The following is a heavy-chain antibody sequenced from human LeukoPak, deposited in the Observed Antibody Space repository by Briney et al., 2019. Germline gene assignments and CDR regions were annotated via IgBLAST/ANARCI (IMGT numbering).Heavy chain of an antibody. J-gene: IGHJ3*02. CDR2: IYPGDSDT. V-gene: IGHV5-51*01. Sequence: GDSLKISCKGSGYSFTRYWIAWVRQMPGKGLEWMGVIYPGDSDTRYSPSFQGQVTISADKSISTAYLQWSSLRASDTAMYYCARPLSVGATNLLDIWGQGTMVTVSS. CDR3: ARPLSVGATNLLDI. D-gene: IGHD1-26*01. CDR1: GYSFTRYW.